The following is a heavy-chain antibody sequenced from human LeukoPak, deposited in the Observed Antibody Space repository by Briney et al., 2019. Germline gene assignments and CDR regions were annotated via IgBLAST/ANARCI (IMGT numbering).Heavy chain of an antibody. CDR2: ISSGSSYI. D-gene: IGHD1-26*01. V-gene: IGHV3-21*01. J-gene: IGHJ4*02. CDR3: ARDSDLDY. CDR1: GFTFSSYS. Sequence: GGSLRLSCAASGFTFSSYSMNWVRQAPGKGLEWVSSISSGSSYIYYADSVKGRFTISRDNAKNSLYLQMNSLRAEDTAVYYCARDSDLDYWGQGTLVTVSS.